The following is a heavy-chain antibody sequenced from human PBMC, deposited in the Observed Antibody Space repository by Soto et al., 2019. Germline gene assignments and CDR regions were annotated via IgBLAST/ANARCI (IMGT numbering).Heavy chain of an antibody. CDR2: IYYSGST. Sequence: TLSLTCTVSGGSISSYYWSWIRQPPGKGLEWIGYIYYSGSTNYNPSLKSRVTISVDTSKNQFSLKLSSVTAADTAVYYCARRYGASFDYWGQGTLVTVSS. CDR3: ARRYGASFDY. V-gene: IGHV4-59*01. D-gene: IGHD4-17*01. CDR1: GGSISSYY. J-gene: IGHJ4*02.